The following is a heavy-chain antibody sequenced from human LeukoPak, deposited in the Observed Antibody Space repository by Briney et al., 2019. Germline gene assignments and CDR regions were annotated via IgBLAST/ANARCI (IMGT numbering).Heavy chain of an antibody. V-gene: IGHV3-15*01. CDR1: GFTFSNAW. J-gene: IGHJ4*02. D-gene: IGHD2-21*02. CDR2: IKSKTDGGTT. CDR3: TTEHNRARYIVVVTAIPGDY. Sequence: GGSLRLSCAASGFTFSNAWMSWVRQAPGKGLEWVGRIKSKTDGGTTDYAAPVKGRFTISRDDSKNTLYLQMNSLKTEDTAVYYCTTEHNRARYIVVVTAIPGDYWGQGTLVTVSS.